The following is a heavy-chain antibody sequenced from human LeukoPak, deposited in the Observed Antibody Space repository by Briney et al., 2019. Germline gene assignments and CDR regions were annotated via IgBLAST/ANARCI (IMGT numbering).Heavy chain of an antibody. Sequence: GGSLRLSCAASGFTFSSYSMNRVRQAPGKGLEWVSSISSSSYIYYADSVKGRFTISRDNAKNSLYLQMNSLRAEDTAVYYCARGGGAAEVYYYYYMDVWGKGTTVTVSS. CDR1: GFTFSSYS. CDR2: ISSSSYI. J-gene: IGHJ6*03. V-gene: IGHV3-21*01. CDR3: ARGGGAAEVYYYYYMDV. D-gene: IGHD6-13*01.